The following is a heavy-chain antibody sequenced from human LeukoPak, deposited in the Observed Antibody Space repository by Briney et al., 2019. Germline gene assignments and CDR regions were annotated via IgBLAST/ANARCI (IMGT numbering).Heavy chain of an antibody. J-gene: IGHJ4*02. Sequence: GGSLRLSCEASGLSFRSYGMSWVRQAPGKGREWVSGISGRGDKTYYTDSVKGRFTISRDNSKNTLYLQMNSLRVEDTAVYYCAKCWTSDGVCLNFDHWGQGALVTVSS. CDR1: GLSFRSYG. CDR2: ISGRGDKT. CDR3: AKCWTSDGVCLNFDH. D-gene: IGHD2-8*01. V-gene: IGHV3-23*01.